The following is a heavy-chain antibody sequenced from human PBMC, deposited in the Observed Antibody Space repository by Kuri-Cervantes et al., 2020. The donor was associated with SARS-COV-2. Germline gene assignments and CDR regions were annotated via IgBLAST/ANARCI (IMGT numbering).Heavy chain of an antibody. J-gene: IGHJ4*02. D-gene: IGHD6-19*01. V-gene: IGHV3-11*04. CDR3: AREGIAVAGTVFDY. CDR2: IGPSGTTK. Sequence: GESLKISCAASGFIFSDYYMTWIRQAPGKGLEWVSNIGPSGTTKYYADSVKGRFTISRDNSKNTLYLQMNSLRAEDTAVYYCAREGIAVAGTVFDYWGQGTLVTVSS. CDR1: GFIFSDYY.